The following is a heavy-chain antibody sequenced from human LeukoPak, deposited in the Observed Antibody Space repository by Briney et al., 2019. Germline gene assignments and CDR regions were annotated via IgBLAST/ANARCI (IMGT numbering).Heavy chain of an antibody. CDR2: SDPEDGEA. Sequence: ASVKVSCKVSGSTLSDLSIHWVRQAPGKGLEYVGGSDPEDGEAFHAQNFQGRFTMTEDTTMNTAYMELSSLGSEDTAVYYCVTDRARLFWYFDLWGRGTLVTVSS. CDR3: VTDRARLFWYFDL. CDR1: GSTLSDLS. J-gene: IGHJ2*01. D-gene: IGHD2-21*02. V-gene: IGHV1-24*01.